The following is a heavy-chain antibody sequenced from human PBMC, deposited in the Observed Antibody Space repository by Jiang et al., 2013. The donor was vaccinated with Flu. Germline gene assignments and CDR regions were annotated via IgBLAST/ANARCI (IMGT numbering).Heavy chain of an antibody. CDR2: IIPIFGTA. D-gene: IGHD6-19*01. CDR1: GGTFSSYA. CDR3: ARPSSGWYWHFQH. Sequence: SGAEVKKPGSSVKVSCKASGGTFSSYAISWVRQAPGQGLEWMGGIIPIFGTANYAQKFQGRVTITADESTSTAYMELSSLRSEDTAVYYCARPSSGWYWHFQHVGPGPPVVHRLL. J-gene: IGHJ1*01. V-gene: IGHV1-69*01.